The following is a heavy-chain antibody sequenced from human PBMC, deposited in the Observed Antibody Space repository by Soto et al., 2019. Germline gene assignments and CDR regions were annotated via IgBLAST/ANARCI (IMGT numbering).Heavy chain of an antibody. V-gene: IGHV4-4*02. Sequence: SETLSLTCAVSGGSISSSNWWGFVRQPPGRGLEWIGEIYHSGSTNYNPSLKSRVTISVDKSKNQFSLKLSSVTAADTAVYYCARVMGYSGYDYWGQGTLVTVYS. CDR2: IYHSGST. D-gene: IGHD5-12*01. J-gene: IGHJ4*02. CDR1: GGSISSSNW. CDR3: ARVMGYSGYDY.